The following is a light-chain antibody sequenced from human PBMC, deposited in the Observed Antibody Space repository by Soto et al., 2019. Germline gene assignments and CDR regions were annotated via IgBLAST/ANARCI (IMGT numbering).Light chain of an antibody. J-gene: IGKJ2*01. CDR2: GAS. V-gene: IGKV3-15*01. Sequence: EIVMTQSPATLSVSPGERATLSCRASQSVSNNLAWYQQKPGQAPRLLIYGASTRATGIPARFSGSGSGIEFTLTISSLQSEDFAVYYCQQYNNWPHTFGQGTKLEIK. CDR3: QQYNNWPHT. CDR1: QSVSNN.